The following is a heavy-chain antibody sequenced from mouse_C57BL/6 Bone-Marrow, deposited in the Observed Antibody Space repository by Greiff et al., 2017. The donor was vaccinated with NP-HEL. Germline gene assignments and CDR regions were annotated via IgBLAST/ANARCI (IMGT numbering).Heavy chain of an antibody. Sequence: EVQLQQSGPELVKPGASVKISCKASGYTFTDYYMNWVKQSHGKSLEWIGDINPNNGGTSYNQKFKGKATLTVDKSSSTAYMERRSLTSEDSAVYYCASLGRRFAYWGQGTLVTVSA. CDR1: GYTFTDYY. CDR2: INPNNGGT. D-gene: IGHD2-10*02. CDR3: ASLGRRFAY. V-gene: IGHV1-26*01. J-gene: IGHJ3*01.